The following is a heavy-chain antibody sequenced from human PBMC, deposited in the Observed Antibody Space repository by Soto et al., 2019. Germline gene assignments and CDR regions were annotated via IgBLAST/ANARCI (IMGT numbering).Heavy chain of an antibody. V-gene: IGHV4-34*01. Sequence: PSETLSLTCAVDGGSFSGYCLTWIRQPPGTGLEWIGEINHSGSTNYNPSLKSRVTISVGTSKNQFSLKLTSVTAADTAVYYCARDKITGLFDYWGQGTLVTVSS. CDR2: INHSGST. CDR3: ARDKITGLFDY. J-gene: IGHJ4*02. CDR1: GGSFSGYC. D-gene: IGHD2-8*02.